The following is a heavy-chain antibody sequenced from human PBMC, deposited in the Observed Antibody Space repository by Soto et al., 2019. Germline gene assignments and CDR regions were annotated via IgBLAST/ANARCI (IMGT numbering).Heavy chain of an antibody. CDR1: GFRFSDYS. V-gene: IGHV3-48*01. Sequence: GGSLRLSCAASGFRFSDYSMNWVRQAPGRGLEWVSYISSSSFTIHYADSVEGRFAISRDNAKNSLYLQMNSLRVEDTALYFCARDYNVFWRGHFAYWARGALDPVSS. D-gene: IGHD3-3*01. J-gene: IGHJ4*02. CDR3: ARDYNVFWRGHFAY. CDR2: ISSSSFTI.